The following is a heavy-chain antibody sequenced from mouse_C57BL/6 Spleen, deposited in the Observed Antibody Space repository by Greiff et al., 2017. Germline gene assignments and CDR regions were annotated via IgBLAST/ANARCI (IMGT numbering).Heavy chain of an antibody. CDR1: GYSFTGYY. CDR2: INPNYGTT. CDR3: ARRDYSTPFAY. D-gene: IGHD2-5*01. V-gene: IGHV1-39*01. J-gene: IGHJ3*01. Sequence: EVKLMESGPELVKPGASVKISCKASGYSFTGYYMNWVKQSNGKSLEWIGVINPNYGTTSYNQKFKGKATLTVDQSSSTAYMQLNSLTSEDSAVYYCARRDYSTPFAYWGQGTLVTVSA.